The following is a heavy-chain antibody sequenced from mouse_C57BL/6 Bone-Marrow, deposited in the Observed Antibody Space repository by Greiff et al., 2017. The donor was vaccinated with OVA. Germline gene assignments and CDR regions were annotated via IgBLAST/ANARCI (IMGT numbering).Heavy chain of an antibody. D-gene: IGHD2-4*01. CDR3: ARDDYAFAY. V-gene: IGHV1-76*01. J-gene: IGHJ3*01. Sequence: VKLVESGAELVRPGASVKLSCKASGYTFTDYYINWVKQRPGQGLEWIARIYPGSGNTYYNEKFKGKATLTAEKSSSTAYMQLSSLTSEDSAVYFCARDDYAFAYWGQGTLVTVSA. CDR2: IYPGSGNT. CDR1: GYTFTDYY.